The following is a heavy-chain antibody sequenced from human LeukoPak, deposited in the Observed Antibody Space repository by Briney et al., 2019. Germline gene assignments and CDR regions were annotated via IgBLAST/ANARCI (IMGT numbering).Heavy chain of an antibody. D-gene: IGHD3-3*01. V-gene: IGHV3-74*01. CDR2: INSDGSIT. Sequence: GGSLRLSCAASGFTFSSSWMHWVRQAPGKGVVWVSRINSDGSITNYADSVKGRFTISRDNAKNTLYLQMHSLRAEDTAVYSSARMEVAWGQGTVVTVSS. CDR3: ARMEVA. J-gene: IGHJ3*01. CDR1: GFTFSSSW.